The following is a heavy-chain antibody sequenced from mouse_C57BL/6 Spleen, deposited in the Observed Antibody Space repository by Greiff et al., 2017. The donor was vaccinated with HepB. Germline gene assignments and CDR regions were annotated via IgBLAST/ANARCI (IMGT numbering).Heavy chain of an antibody. Sequence: EVQVVESGPELVKPGASVKISCKASGYSFTDYNMNWVKQSNGKSLEWIGVINPNYGTTSYNQKFKGKATLTVDQSSSTAYMQLNSLTSEDSAVYYCARSPITTVVAFHWYFDVWGTGTTVTVSS. CDR3: ARSPITTVVAFHWYFDV. J-gene: IGHJ1*03. CDR2: INPNYGTT. V-gene: IGHV1-39*01. D-gene: IGHD1-1*01. CDR1: GYSFTDYN.